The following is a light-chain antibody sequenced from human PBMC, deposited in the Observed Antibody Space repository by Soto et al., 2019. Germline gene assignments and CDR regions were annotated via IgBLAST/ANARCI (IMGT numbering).Light chain of an antibody. CDR1: QGISTD. J-gene: IGKJ1*01. CDR2: GAA. Sequence: DIQMTQSPSSVSASIGDRVTITCRASQGISTDLAWYQQKPGMAPKSLIFGAANLQSGVPSRFGGSGSGTDFSLTISSLQPEDFAAYYCQQVNSFPWTFGQGTKVEV. V-gene: IGKV1-12*01. CDR3: QQVNSFPWT.